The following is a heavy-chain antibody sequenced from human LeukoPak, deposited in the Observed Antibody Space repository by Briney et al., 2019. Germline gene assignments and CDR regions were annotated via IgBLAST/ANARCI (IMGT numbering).Heavy chain of an antibody. Sequence: GGSLRLSCAASGFTFSSYAMSWIRQAPGKGLEWVSSISGSGGNTYYADSVKGRFTISRDNSKKTVYLQMNSLRAEDTAVYYCAKGVVVAPDVTPFDYWGQGTLVTVSS. CDR1: GFTFSSYA. V-gene: IGHV3-23*01. J-gene: IGHJ4*02. CDR2: ISGSGGNT. CDR3: AKGVVVAPDVTPFDY. D-gene: IGHD2-2*01.